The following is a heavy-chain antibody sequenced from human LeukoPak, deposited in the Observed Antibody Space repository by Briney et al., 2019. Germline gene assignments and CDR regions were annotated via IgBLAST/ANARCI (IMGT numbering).Heavy chain of an antibody. CDR2: INPSGGST. J-gene: IGHJ4*02. D-gene: IGHD5-24*01. Sequence: PVASVKVSCKASGYTFTSYYMHWVRQAPGQGLEWMGIINPSGGSTSYAQKFQGRVTMTGDMSTSTVYMELSSLRSEDTAVYYCARSRWLQFSYFDYWGQGTLVTVSS. V-gene: IGHV1-46*01. CDR1: GYTFTSYY. CDR3: ARSRWLQFSYFDY.